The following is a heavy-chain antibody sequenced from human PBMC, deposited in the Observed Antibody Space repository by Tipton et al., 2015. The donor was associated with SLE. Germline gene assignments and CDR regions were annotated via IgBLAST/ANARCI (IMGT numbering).Heavy chain of an antibody. V-gene: IGHV3-66*02. Sequence: SLRLSCEASGFTVSRSYMSWVRQAPGKGLEWVSIIYSAGNTFYVDSVKGRFTISGDNSKNTLNLQMNSLRVEDTAVYYCVRDGPSGSYSDYWGQGTLVTVSS. CDR3: VRDGPSGSYSDY. J-gene: IGHJ4*02. CDR1: GFTVSRSY. CDR2: IYSAGNT. D-gene: IGHD1-26*01.